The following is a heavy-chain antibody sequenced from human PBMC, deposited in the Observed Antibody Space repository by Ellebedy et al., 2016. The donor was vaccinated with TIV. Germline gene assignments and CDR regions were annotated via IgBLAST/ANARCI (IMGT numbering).Heavy chain of an antibody. Sequence: PGGSLRLSCAASGFTFSDYYMSWIRQAPGRGLEWVSYISGSSRYTNYADSVKGRFTISRDNAKKSLYLQMSSLRADDTAVYYCARVGQQYDKYYYSYYGLDVWGQGTTVTVSS. CDR3: ARVGQQYDKYYYSYYGLDV. D-gene: IGHD4-11*01. V-gene: IGHV3-11*06. CDR1: GFTFSDYY. CDR2: ISGSSRYT. J-gene: IGHJ6*02.